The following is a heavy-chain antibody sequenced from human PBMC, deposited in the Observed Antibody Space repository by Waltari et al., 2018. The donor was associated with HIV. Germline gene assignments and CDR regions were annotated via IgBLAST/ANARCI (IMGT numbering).Heavy chain of an antibody. CDR3: ARERYCSGGSCPFDY. D-gene: IGHD2-15*01. CDR2: SYYSGRT. CDR1: GGSISRSSYY. V-gene: IGHV4-39*07. Sequence: QLQLQESGPGLVKPSETLSLTCTVSGGSISRSSYYWGWIRQPPGKGLGWIGSSYYSGRTYYNPSLKSRVTISVDTSKNQFSLKLSSVTAADTAVYYCARERYCSGGSCPFDYWGQGTLVTVSS. J-gene: IGHJ4*02.